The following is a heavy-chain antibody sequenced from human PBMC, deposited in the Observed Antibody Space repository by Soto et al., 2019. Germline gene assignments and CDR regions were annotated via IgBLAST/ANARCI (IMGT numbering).Heavy chain of an antibody. Sequence: ASVKVSCKASGYTFTSYGISWVRQAHGQGLEWMGWISAYNGNTNYAQKLQGRVTMTTDTSTSTAYMELRSLRSDDTAVYYCARDYIMITFGGVSGYWGQGTLVTVSS. CDR2: ISAYNGNT. CDR3: ARDYIMITFGGVSGY. V-gene: IGHV1-18*01. J-gene: IGHJ4*02. CDR1: GYTFTSYG. D-gene: IGHD3-16*01.